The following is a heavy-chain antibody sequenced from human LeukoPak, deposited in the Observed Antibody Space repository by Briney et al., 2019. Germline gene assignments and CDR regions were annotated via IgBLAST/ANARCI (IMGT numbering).Heavy chain of an antibody. Sequence: PSETLSLTCTVSDGSITNYDWSWVRQPPGKGLEFIGHVHYSGTADYNPSLKSRVTISIDTSKKHFFLKLKSVTAADTAVYYCARGYGDFRVEGRYFHSWGQGALVTVSS. CDR3: ARGYGDFRVEGRYFHS. CDR2: VHYSGTA. J-gene: IGHJ4*02. V-gene: IGHV4-59*01. D-gene: IGHD4-17*01. CDR1: DGSITNYD.